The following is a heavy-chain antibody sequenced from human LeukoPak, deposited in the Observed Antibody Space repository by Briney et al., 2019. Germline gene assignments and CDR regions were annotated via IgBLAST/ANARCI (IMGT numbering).Heavy chain of an antibody. D-gene: IGHD2-21*02. CDR2: ISYDGSNK. CDR3: AKDFGGFCGGDCYSMDF. Sequence: GGSLRLSCAASGFTFNNYVMHWVRQAPGKGLEWVALISYDGSNKYYADSVRGRFTISRDNSKNTLYLQMNSLSPEDTAVYYCAKDFGGFCGGDCYSMDFWGQGTLATVSS. J-gene: IGHJ4*02. V-gene: IGHV3-30*18. CDR1: GFTFNNYV.